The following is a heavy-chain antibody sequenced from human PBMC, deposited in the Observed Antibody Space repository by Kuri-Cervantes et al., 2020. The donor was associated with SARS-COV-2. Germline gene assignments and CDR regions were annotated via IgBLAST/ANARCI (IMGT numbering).Heavy chain of an antibody. V-gene: IGHV3-23*01. J-gene: IGHJ4*02. CDR3: AKTVAGTGIDY. CDR1: GFTFSSYA. CDR2: ISGSGGST. D-gene: IGHD6-19*01. Sequence: GESLKISCAASGFTFSSYAMSWVRQAPGKGLGWVSAISGSGGSTYYADSVKGRFTISRDNSKNTLYLQMNSLRAEDTAVYYCAKTVAGTGIDYWGQGTLVTVSS.